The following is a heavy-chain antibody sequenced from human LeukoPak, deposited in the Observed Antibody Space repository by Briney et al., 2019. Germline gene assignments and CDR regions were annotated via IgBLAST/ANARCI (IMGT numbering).Heavy chain of an antibody. CDR3: AREVGNYYDSSGYPGLFDY. Sequence: GGSLSLSCAASGFTFSSYAMHWGRLAPGKGLERVAVISYDGSNKYYADSVKGRFTISRDNSKNTLYLQMNSLRAEDTAVYYCAREVGNYYDSSGYPGLFDYWGQGTLVTVSS. CDR2: ISYDGSNK. CDR1: GFTFSSYA. V-gene: IGHV3-30-3*01. D-gene: IGHD3-22*01. J-gene: IGHJ4*02.